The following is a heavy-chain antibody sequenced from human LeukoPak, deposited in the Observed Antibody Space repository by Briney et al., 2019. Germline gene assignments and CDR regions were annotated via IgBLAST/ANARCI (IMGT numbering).Heavy chain of an antibody. CDR3: ARLLGVIRGFRYMDV. CDR2: IYYSWDT. Sequence: PSETLSLTCTVSGGSISSTSYYWGWIRQPPGKGLEWIGSIYYSWDTYYNPSLKSRVTISVDTPKNQFSLKLSSVTAADTAVYYCARLLGVIRGFRYMDVWGKGTTVTISS. CDR1: GGSISSTSYY. D-gene: IGHD3-10*01. J-gene: IGHJ6*03. V-gene: IGHV4-39*01.